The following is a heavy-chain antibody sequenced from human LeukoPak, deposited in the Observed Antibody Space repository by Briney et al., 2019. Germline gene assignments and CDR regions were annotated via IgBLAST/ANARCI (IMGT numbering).Heavy chain of an antibody. J-gene: IGHJ4*02. CDR1: GYSFTSYW. CDR2: IYPGDSDT. Sequence: GESLKISCKGSGYSFTSYWIGWVRQMPGKGLEWMGIIYPGDSDTRYSPSFQGQVTISADKSISTAYLQWSSLKASDTAMYYCARHGVLTTVTPSYFDYWGQGTLVTVSS. CDR3: ARHGVLTTVTPSYFDY. D-gene: IGHD4-17*01. V-gene: IGHV5-51*01.